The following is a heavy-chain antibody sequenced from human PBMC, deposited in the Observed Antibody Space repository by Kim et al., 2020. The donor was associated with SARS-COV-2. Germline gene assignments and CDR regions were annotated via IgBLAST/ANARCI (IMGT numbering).Heavy chain of an antibody. Sequence: GGSLRLSCAASGFTFSSYSMNWVRQAPGKGLEWVSYISSSSSTIYYADSVKGRFTISRDNAKNSLYLQMNSLRDEDTAVYYCARDSGGSGWYGNELDYWGQGTLVTVSS. J-gene: IGHJ4*02. CDR1: GFTFSSYS. CDR3: ARDSGGSGWYGNELDY. CDR2: ISSSSSTI. D-gene: IGHD6-19*01. V-gene: IGHV3-48*02.